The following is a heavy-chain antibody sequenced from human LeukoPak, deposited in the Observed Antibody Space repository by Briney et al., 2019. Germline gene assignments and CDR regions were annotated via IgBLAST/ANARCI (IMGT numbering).Heavy chain of an antibody. CDR2: IGADGANT. J-gene: IGHJ3*02. V-gene: IGHV3-23*01. CDR1: GFTFSNNA. D-gene: IGHD7-27*01. Sequence: PGGSLRLSCAASGFTFSNNAMSWVRQTPGKRLESVSSIGADGANTHSADSVKGRFTISRDNSKNTLYLQMNSLRAEDTAVYYCAKNNRLGIPAQAFDIWGQGTMVTVSS. CDR3: AKNNRLGIPAQAFDI.